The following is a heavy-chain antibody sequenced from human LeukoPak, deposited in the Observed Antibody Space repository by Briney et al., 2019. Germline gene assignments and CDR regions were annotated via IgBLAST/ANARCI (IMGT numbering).Heavy chain of an antibody. Sequence: PGGSLRLSCAASGFTFSSYSMNWVRQAPGKGLEWVSSISSSSSYISYADSVKGRFTISRDNARNSLYLQMNSLRAEDTAVYYCARDRLSSWYSRYFDYWGQGTLVTVPS. V-gene: IGHV3-21*01. J-gene: IGHJ4*02. CDR2: ISSSSSYI. D-gene: IGHD6-13*01. CDR3: ARDRLSSWYSRYFDY. CDR1: GFTFSSYS.